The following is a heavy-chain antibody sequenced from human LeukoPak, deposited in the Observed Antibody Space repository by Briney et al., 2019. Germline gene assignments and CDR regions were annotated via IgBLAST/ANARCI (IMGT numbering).Heavy chain of an antibody. J-gene: IGHJ4*02. CDR3: AKGTLGSCSGGSCYPLDY. CDR1: GFTFSSYG. CDR2: IWYDGSNK. Sequence: PGRSLRLSCAASGFTFSSYGMHWVRQAPGKGLEWVAVIWYDGSNKYYADSVKGRFTISRDNSKNTLYVQMNSLRAEDTAVYYCAKGTLGSCSGGSCYPLDYWGQGTLVTVSS. V-gene: IGHV3-33*06. D-gene: IGHD2-15*01.